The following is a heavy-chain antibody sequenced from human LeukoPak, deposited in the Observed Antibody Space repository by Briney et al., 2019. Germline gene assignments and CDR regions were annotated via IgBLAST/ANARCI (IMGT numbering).Heavy chain of an antibody. D-gene: IGHD3-22*01. CDR1: GGTFSSYA. CDR2: IIPIFGTA. J-gene: IGHJ4*02. V-gene: IGHV1-69*13. Sequence: SVKVSCKASGGTFSSYAISWVRQAPGQGLEWMGGIIPIFGTANYAQKFQGRVTITADESTSTAYMGLSSLRSEDTAVYYCARDEDSSGYYSDYWGQGTLVTVSS. CDR3: ARDEDSSGYYSDY.